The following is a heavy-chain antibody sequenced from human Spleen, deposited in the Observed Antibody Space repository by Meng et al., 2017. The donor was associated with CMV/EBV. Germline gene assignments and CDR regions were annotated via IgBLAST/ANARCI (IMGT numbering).Heavy chain of an antibody. CDR1: EFTFITNG. J-gene: IGHJ4*02. Sequence: GGSLRLSCAASEFTFITNGIHWVRQAPGKGLEWVAFIRYDGTNKYYADPVKGRFTISRDNSKSTLYLQMNSLRAEDTAVYYCAKTGNSNYEGALCWGQGTLVTVSS. V-gene: IGHV3-30*02. CDR2: IRYDGTNK. CDR3: AKTGNSNYEGALC. D-gene: IGHD4-11*01.